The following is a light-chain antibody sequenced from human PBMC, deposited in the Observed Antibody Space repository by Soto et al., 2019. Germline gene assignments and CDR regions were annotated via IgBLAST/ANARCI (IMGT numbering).Light chain of an antibody. Sequence: IGMTLSQATLSVSPRESATLSCRARQSVSRKLVWYQQNPGQAHRLLIYGASTSATGIPARFSGSGSGTDFTLTISSLQSEDFAVYYCQQYTKWPNTFGQGTQVEIK. J-gene: IGKJ1*01. V-gene: IGKV3D-15*01. CDR3: QQYTKWPNT. CDR1: QSVSRK. CDR2: GAS.